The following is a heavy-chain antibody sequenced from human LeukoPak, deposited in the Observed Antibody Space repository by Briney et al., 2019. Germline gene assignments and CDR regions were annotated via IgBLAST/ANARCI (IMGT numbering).Heavy chain of an antibody. CDR3: AKDPTYSSSYFDY. D-gene: IGHD6-13*01. CDR1: GFTFSSYA. V-gene: IGHV3-23*01. Sequence: GGSLRLSCAASGFTFSSYAMSWVRQAPGKGLEWVSIISGSGGSTYYADSVKGRFTISRDNSKNTLYLQMNSLRAEDTAVYYCAKDPTYSSSYFDYWGQGTLVTVSS. J-gene: IGHJ4*02. CDR2: ISGSGGST.